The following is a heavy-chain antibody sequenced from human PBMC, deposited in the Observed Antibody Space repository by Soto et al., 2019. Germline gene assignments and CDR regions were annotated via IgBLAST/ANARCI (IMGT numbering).Heavy chain of an antibody. CDR1: GYTFTRYG. J-gene: IGHJ4*02. CDR3: ARGRGYISGLSDPRLDY. D-gene: IGHD6-19*01. V-gene: IGHV1-18*01. CDR2: ISAYTGDI. Sequence: QSXVEVKKPGASVKVSCKASGYTFTRYGLSWVRQAPGQGLEWMGCISAYTGDIEYTQKXXXXGSXTTNTSTSKSYMELRSMRSDDTAVYYCARGRGYISGLSDPRLDYWGQGTLVTVSS.